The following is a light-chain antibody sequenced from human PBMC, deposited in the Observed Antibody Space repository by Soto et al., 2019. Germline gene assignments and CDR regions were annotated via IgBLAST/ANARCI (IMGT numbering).Light chain of an antibody. CDR2: DAS. J-gene: IGKJ1*01. CDR1: QSISSW. V-gene: IGKV1-5*01. CDR3: QQYNSYS. Sequence: DIHMTQSPSTLPASVGDRVTITCRASQSISSWLAWYQQKPGKAPKLLIYDASSLESGVPSRFSGSGSGTEFTLTISSLQPDDFATYYCQQYNSYSFGQGTKVDI.